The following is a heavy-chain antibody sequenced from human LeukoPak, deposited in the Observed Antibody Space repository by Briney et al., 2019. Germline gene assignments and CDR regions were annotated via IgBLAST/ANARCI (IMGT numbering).Heavy chain of an antibody. CDR3: ARGAREMVRGVLYYFDY. CDR2: IYYSGST. V-gene: IGHV4-61*08. Sequence: PSETLSLTCTVSGGSISSGGYYWSWIRQHPGKGLEWIGYIYYSGSTNYNPSLKSRVTISVDTSKNQFSLKLSSVTAADTAVYYCARGAREMVRGVLYYFDYWGQGTLVTVSS. J-gene: IGHJ4*02. CDR1: GGSISSGGYY. D-gene: IGHD3-10*01.